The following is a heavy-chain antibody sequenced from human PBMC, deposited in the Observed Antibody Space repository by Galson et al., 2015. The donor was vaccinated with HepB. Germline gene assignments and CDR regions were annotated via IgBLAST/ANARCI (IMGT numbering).Heavy chain of an antibody. V-gene: IGHV4-34*01. J-gene: IGHJ4*02. CDR3: ARGAYCGGDCYPEPIDY. D-gene: IGHD2-21*02. CDR1: GGSFSGYY. Sequence: LSLTCAVYGGSFSGYYRNWIRQPPGKGLEWIGEIDHSGSTNYNPSLKSRVTISVDTSKNQFSLKLSSVTAADTAIYYCARGAYCGGDCYPEPIDYWGQGTLVTVSS. CDR2: IDHSGST.